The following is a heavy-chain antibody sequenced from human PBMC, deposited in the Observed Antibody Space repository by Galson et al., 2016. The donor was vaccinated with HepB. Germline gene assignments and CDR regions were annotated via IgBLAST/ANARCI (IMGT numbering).Heavy chain of an antibody. D-gene: IGHD1-26*01. CDR2: ISYDGSNK. J-gene: IGHJ4*02. CDR1: GFTFSTYG. Sequence: SLRLSCAASGFTFSTYGMRWVRQAPGKGLEWVAVISYDGSNKHYRDFVKGRFTISRDNSKNTLYLQINSLRVEDTAVYYCAKDLGGGSETLFDYWGQGNLVTVSS. CDR3: AKDLGGGSETLFDY. V-gene: IGHV3-30*18.